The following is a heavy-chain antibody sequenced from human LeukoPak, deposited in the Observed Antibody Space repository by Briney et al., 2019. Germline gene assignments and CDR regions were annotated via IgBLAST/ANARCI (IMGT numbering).Heavy chain of an antibody. Sequence: ASVKVSCKTSGYSFTGYYIHWVRQTPGQGLEWVGWINPNSGGTNYAQKFQGRVTMTRDTSISTAYMDLSSLRSDDTAVYYCASGSAVTTLPHFYHYMNVWGKGTTVTVSS. D-gene: IGHD4-17*01. CDR3: ASGSAVTTLPHFYHYMNV. J-gene: IGHJ6*03. V-gene: IGHV1-2*02. CDR1: GYSFTGYY. CDR2: INPNSGGT.